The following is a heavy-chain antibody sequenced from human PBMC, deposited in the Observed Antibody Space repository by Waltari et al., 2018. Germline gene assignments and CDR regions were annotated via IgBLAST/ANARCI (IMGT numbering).Heavy chain of an antibody. CDR1: GGTFSSYA. Sequence: QVQLVQSGAEVKKPGSSVKVSCKASGGTFSSYAISWVRQAPGQGLEGMGGSIPIFGTANYAQKFQGRVTITTDESTRTAYMELSSLRSEDTAVYYCARQYCSGGSCYSYYFDYWGQGTLVTVSS. V-gene: IGHV1-69*05. CDR2: SIPIFGTA. D-gene: IGHD2-15*01. CDR3: ARQYCSGGSCYSYYFDY. J-gene: IGHJ4*02.